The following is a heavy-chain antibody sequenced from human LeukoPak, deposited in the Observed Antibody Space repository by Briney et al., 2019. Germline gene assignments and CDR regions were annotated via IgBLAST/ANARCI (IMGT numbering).Heavy chain of an antibody. CDR1: GFTFSSYW. Sequence: GGSLRLSCAASGFTFSSYWMTWVRQAPGKGLEWVANINPDGSEKYYVDSVKGRFTISRDNAKNSLYLQMTALRAEDTAIYYCARGSGFLIDYWGQGILVTVSS. J-gene: IGHJ4*02. D-gene: IGHD1-26*01. CDR2: INPDGSEK. V-gene: IGHV3-7*01. CDR3: ARGSGFLIDY.